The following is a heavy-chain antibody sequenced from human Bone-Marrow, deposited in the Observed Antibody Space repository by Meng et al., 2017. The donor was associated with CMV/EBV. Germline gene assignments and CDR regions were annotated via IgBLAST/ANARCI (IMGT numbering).Heavy chain of an antibody. CDR1: GYTFTGYY. Sequence: ASVKVSCKASGYTFTGYYMHWVRQAPGQGLEWMGWISAYNGNTNYAQKLQGRVTMTTDTSTSTAYMELRSLRSDDTAVYYCARGGIVVVPAANYDYYGMDVWGQGTTVTVSS. CDR3: ARGGIVVVPAANYDYYGMDV. J-gene: IGHJ6*02. CDR2: ISAYNGNT. V-gene: IGHV1-18*04. D-gene: IGHD2-2*01.